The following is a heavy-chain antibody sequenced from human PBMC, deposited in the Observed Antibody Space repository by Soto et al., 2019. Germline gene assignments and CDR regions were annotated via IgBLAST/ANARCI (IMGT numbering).Heavy chain of an antibody. CDR1: GFTFDSYD. J-gene: IGHJ4*02. CDR3: ARGAPTGSFLFDY. V-gene: IGHV3-13*01. D-gene: IGHD1-26*01. Sequence: EVQLVESGGGLARPGGSLRLSCAASGFTFDSYDMHWVRQAAGKPLEWVSSIGTVGDTYYQDSVKGRFTFSRDNGKSSLSLQMNSLRVEDTAIYFCARGAPTGSFLFDYWGQGILVAVSS. CDR2: IGTVGDT.